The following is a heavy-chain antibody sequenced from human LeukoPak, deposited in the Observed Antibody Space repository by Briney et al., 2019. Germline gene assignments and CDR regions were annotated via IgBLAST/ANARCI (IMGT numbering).Heavy chain of an antibody. J-gene: IGHJ4*02. CDR1: GFTFSSYG. CDR3: AKSDRGYFDY. V-gene: IGHV3-30*18. CDR2: ISYDGSXX. D-gene: IGHD3-10*01. Sequence: PGGSLRLSCAASGFTFSSYGMHWVRQAPGKGXXXVAVISYDGSXXXXAXXXKGRFTISRDNSKNTLYLQMNSLRAEDTAVYYCAKSDRGYFDYWGQGTLVTVSS.